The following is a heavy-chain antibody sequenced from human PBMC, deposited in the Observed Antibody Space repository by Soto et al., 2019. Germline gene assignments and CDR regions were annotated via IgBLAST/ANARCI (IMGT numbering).Heavy chain of an antibody. CDR3: ARGGPAAGFAL. CDR2: MKPSTGDS. CDR1: GYAFITND. Sequence: ASVKVSCKASGYAFITNDINWVRQASGQGLEWMGWMKPSTGDSGSDPDFQGRITMTRDTATSTAYMELSSLKFEDTAVYYCARGGPAAGFALWGKGSLVTVSS. D-gene: IGHD6-13*01. J-gene: IGHJ5*02. V-gene: IGHV1-8*01.